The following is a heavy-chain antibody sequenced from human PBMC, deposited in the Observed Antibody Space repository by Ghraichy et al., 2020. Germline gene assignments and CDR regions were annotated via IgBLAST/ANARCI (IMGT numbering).Heavy chain of an antibody. D-gene: IGHD2-2*01. CDR3: AKYAVAAAIHHAFDI. CDR2: ISSSGGST. Sequence: GGSLRLSCAASGFTFSRYAMTWVRQAPGKGLEWVSAISSSGGSTYYADSVKGRFTISRDNSKTTLYLQMNSLRAEDTAVYYCAKYAVAAAIHHAFDIWGQGTMVTVSS. J-gene: IGHJ3*02. CDR1: GFTFSRYA. V-gene: IGHV3-23*01.